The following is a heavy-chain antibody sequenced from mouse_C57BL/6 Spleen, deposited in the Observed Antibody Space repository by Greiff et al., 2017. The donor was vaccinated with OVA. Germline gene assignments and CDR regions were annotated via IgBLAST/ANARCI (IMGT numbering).Heavy chain of an antibody. Sequence: VQLQQSGAELVKPGASVKISCKASGYAFSSYWMNWVKQRPGKGLEWIGQIYPGDGDTNYNGKFKGKATLTADKSSSTAYMQLSSLTSEDSAVYFCAREEIITTKYAMDYWGQGTSVTVSS. CDR1: GYAFSSYW. J-gene: IGHJ4*01. CDR2: IYPGDGDT. V-gene: IGHV1-80*01. CDR3: AREEIITTKYAMDY. D-gene: IGHD1-1*01.